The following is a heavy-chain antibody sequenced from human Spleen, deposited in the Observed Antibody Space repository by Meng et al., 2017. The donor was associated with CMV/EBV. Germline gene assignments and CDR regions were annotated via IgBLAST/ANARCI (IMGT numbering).Heavy chain of an antibody. D-gene: IGHD3-10*02. Sequence: GESLKISCAASGFTFRNYWMGWVRQAPGKGLEWVANIKFDGSEKYYVDSVRGRFTISRDNADNPLYLQMNSLRAEDTAVYYCSRYVRRVFGQSADAYDIWGQGTMVTVSS. CDR2: IKFDGSEK. CDR1: GFTFRNYW. J-gene: IGHJ3*02. CDR3: SRYVRRVFGQSADAYDI. V-gene: IGHV3-7*01.